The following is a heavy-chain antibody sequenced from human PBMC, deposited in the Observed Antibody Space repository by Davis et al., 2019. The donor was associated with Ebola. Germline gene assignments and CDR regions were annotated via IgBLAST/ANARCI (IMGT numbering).Heavy chain of an antibody. CDR2: INHSGST. CDR3: ARDSDDYSFDY. J-gene: IGHJ4*02. Sequence: SETLSLTCAVSGGSFSGYYWSWIRQPPGKGLEWIGEINHSGSTNYNPSLKSRVTISVDTSKNQFSLKLSSVTAADTAVYYCARDSDDYSFDYWGQGTLVTVSS. D-gene: IGHD4-11*01. CDR1: GGSFSGYY. V-gene: IGHV4-34*01.